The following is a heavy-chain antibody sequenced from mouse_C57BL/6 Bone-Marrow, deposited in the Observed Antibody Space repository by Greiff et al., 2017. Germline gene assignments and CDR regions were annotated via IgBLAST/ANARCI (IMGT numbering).Heavy chain of an antibody. Sequence: QVQLKESGPGLVAPSQSLSITCTVSGFSLTSYAISWVRQPPGKGLEWLGVIWTGGGTNYNSALKSRLSISKDNSKSQVFLKMNSLRTDDTARYYCARKGAYYSNYVDWYFDVWGTGTTVTVSS. CDR1: GFSLTSYA. V-gene: IGHV2-9-1*01. CDR2: IWTGGGT. CDR3: ARKGAYYSNYVDWYFDV. J-gene: IGHJ1*03. D-gene: IGHD2-5*01.